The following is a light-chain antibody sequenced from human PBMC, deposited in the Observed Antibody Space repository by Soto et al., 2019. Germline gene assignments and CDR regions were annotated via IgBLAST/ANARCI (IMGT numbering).Light chain of an antibody. CDR2: VAS. CDR3: XQYNKWPLT. CDR1: QSVSSXX. V-gene: IGKV3-15*01. Sequence: EIVLTQSPGTLSLSPGERATLSCRASQSVSSXXLAWYQQKPGQAPRLLIYVASTRATGIPARFSGSGSGXXXXXXXXXLXSEDFAVXYXXQYNKWPLTFGQGTKVEI. J-gene: IGKJ1*01.